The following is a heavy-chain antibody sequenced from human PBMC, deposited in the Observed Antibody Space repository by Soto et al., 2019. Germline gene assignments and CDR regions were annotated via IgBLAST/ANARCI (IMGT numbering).Heavy chain of an antibody. Sequence: GGSLRLSCAASGFTLAKYTMGWVRQAPGKGLEWVAESYSTGGTEYADSVKGRFSISRGNSKNMLFLQMNSLRVEDTALYYCARDREPDGIWTFDSWGQGTLVTVSS. D-gene: IGHD3-9*01. CDR1: GFTLAKYT. CDR2: SYSTGGT. J-gene: IGHJ4*02. V-gene: IGHV3-23*01. CDR3: ARDREPDGIWTFDS.